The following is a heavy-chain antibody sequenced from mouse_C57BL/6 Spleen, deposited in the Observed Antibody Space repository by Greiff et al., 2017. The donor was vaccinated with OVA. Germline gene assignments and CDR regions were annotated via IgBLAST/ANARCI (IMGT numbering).Heavy chain of an antibody. J-gene: IGHJ3*01. CDR2: INPSSGYT. V-gene: IGHV1-7*01. CDR3: AREKGSSYNWFAY. D-gene: IGHD1-1*01. Sequence: VQLQQSGAELAKPGASVKLSCKASGYTFTSYWMHWVKKRPGQGLEWIGYINPSSGYTKYNQKFKDKATLTADKSSSTAYMQLSSLTYEDSAVYYCAREKGSSYNWFAYWGQGTLVTVSA. CDR1: GYTFTSYW.